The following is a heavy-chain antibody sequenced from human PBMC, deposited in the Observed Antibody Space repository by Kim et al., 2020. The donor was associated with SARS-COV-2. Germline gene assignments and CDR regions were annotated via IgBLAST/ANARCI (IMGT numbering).Heavy chain of an antibody. V-gene: IGHV4-59*13. Sequence: SETLSLTCTVSGGSIISYYWSCIRQSPGEGLEWSVQIYSSGNTNYNPSLKSRGTISLDTSKNKFSLQLSSVIAADTAVYYYAKSGPRGGNAFDYCGQGT. J-gene: IGHJ4*02. D-gene: IGHD2-15*01. CDR3: AKSGPRGGNAFDY. CDR2: IYSSGNT. CDR1: GGSIISYY.